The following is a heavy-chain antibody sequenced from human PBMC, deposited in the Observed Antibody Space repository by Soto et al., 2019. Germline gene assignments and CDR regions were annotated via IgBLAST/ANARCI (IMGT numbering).Heavy chain of an antibody. CDR1: GASVSSGSHY. Sequence: QVQLQESGPGLVKPSETLSLTCTVSGASVSSGSHYWSWIRQPPGKGLEWIAYIYYSGSTDYNPSLKSRVTISVDTYKNEFSLKLRSVTAADTAVYYCARGEGYAQPFDYWGPGTLVTVSS. V-gene: IGHV4-61*01. CDR2: IYYSGST. J-gene: IGHJ4*02. D-gene: IGHD2-15*01. CDR3: ARGEGYAQPFDY.